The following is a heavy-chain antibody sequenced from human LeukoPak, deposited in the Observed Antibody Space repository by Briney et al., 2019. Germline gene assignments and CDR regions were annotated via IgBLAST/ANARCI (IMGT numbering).Heavy chain of an antibody. CDR3: ARALHSSSWYDAFDI. J-gene: IGHJ3*02. D-gene: IGHD6-13*01. CDR2: IDPNSGGT. V-gene: IGHV1-2*02. CDR1: GYTFTGYY. Sequence: ASVKVSCKASGYTFTGYYMHWVRQAPGQGLEWMGWIDPNSGGTNYAQKFQGRVTMTRGTSISTAYMELSRLRSDDTAVYYCARALHSSSWYDAFDIWGQGTMVAVSS.